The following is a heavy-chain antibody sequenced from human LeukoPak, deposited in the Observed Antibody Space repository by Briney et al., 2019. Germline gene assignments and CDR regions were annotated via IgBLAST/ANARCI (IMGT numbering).Heavy chain of an antibody. CDR1: GFTFSSYG. V-gene: IGHV3-30*18. J-gene: IGHJ4*02. CDR3: AKDGGYSSGWLTDY. CDR2: ISYDGSNK. D-gene: IGHD6-19*01. Sequence: PGRSLRLSCAASGFTFSSYGMHWVRQAPGKGLGWVAVISYDGSNKYYADSVQGRFTISRDNSKNTLYLQMNSLRAEDTAVYYCAKDGGYSSGWLTDYWGQGTLVTVSS.